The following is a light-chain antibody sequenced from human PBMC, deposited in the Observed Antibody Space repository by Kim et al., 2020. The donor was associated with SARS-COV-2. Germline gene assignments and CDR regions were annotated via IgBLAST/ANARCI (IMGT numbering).Light chain of an antibody. J-gene: IGLJ2*01. V-gene: IGLV6-57*03. CDR2: EDN. CDR1: SGGIASNY. Sequence: KVTTTSTRRSGGIASNYVQWYQQRPGSAPTTVIYEDNQRPSGVPDRFSGAIGSSSNSASLTISGLKTEDEADYYCQSYDSSNHVVFGGGTQLTVL. CDR3: QSYDSSNHVV.